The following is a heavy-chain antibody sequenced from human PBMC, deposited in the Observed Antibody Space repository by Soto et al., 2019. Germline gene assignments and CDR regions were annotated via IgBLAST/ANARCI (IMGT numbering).Heavy chain of an antibody. Sequence: QVHLVQSGGEVTKPGASVKVSCKASGYTFNRHGITWVRQAPGQGRELMGWISGYNGDVNYEQEFQGRVTLSSDTLPSTVYLELKSLRFDDPAVYYCARVRIVGAREIDFWGQGTLVTVSP. D-gene: IGHD1-26*01. CDR1: GYTFNRHG. CDR3: ARVRIVGAREIDF. J-gene: IGHJ4*02. CDR2: ISGYNGDV. V-gene: IGHV1-18*04.